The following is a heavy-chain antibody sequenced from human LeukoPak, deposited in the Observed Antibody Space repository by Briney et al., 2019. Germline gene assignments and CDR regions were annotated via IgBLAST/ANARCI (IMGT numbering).Heavy chain of an antibody. Sequence: ASVKVSCKASGYTFTGYYMHWVRQAPGQGLEWMGWINPNSGGTNYAQKFQGRVTMTRDTSISTAYMELSRLRSDDTAVYYCARFLVGATPDYYFDYWGQGTLVTVSS. CDR2: INPNSGGT. J-gene: IGHJ4*02. CDR3: ARFLVGATPDYYFDY. D-gene: IGHD1-26*01. CDR1: GYTFTGYY. V-gene: IGHV1-2*02.